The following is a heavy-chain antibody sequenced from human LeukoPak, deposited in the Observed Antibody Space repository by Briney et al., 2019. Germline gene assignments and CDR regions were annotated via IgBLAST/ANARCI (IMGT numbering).Heavy chain of an antibody. CDR2: IWYDGSNK. Sequence: GRSLRLSCAASGFTFSSYGMHWVRQAPGKGLEWVAVIWYDGSNKYYADSVKGRFTISRDNSKNTLYLQMSSLRAEDTAVYYCAKYCSSTSCYGGLDYWGQGTLVTVSS. D-gene: IGHD2-2*01. CDR1: GFTFSSYG. CDR3: AKYCSSTSCYGGLDY. J-gene: IGHJ4*02. V-gene: IGHV3-33*06.